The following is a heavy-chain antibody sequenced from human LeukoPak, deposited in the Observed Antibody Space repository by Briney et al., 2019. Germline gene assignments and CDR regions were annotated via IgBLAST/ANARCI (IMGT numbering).Heavy chain of an antibody. D-gene: IGHD3-3*01. J-gene: IGHJ6*03. CDR3: ARQNLYYDFWSGYSRDYYYMDV. Sequence: GGSLRLSCEASGFIFIHFWMSWVRQAPGKGLEWVASIRQDGNERYYVDSVKGRFNISRDNAKNSLYLQVNSLRVEDTAIYYCARQNLYYDFWSGYSRDYYYMDVWGKGTTVTVSS. CDR1: GFIFIHFW. V-gene: IGHV3-7*01. CDR2: IRQDGNER.